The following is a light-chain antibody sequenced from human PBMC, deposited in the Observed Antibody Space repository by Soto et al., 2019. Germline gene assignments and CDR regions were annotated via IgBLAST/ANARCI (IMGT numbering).Light chain of an antibody. Sequence: DIQMTQSPSTLSACVGDRVTITCRASQTSSTWLAWYQQKPGKAPKLLIYKASSLEGGVPSRFSGSGSGTEFNITISSLQPDDFATYYCQQYNTYPLTFGGGTTVDIK. V-gene: IGKV1-5*03. J-gene: IGKJ4*01. CDR1: QTSSTW. CDR2: KAS. CDR3: QQYNTYPLT.